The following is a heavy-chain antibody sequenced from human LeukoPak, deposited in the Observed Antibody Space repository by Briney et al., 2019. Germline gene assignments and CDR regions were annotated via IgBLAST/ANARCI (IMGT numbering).Heavy chain of an antibody. CDR1: GFTFEDYA. D-gene: IGHD6-13*01. V-gene: IGHV3-9*01. CDR3: GKDMKYSSRWLDY. Sequence: GGSLRLSCAASGFTFEDYAMHWVRQAPGKGLEWVSGISWNSNSIGYADSVKGRFTISRDNAKNSLYLQMNSLRAEDTALYYCGKDMKYSSRWLDYWGRGTLVTVSS. J-gene: IGHJ4*02. CDR2: ISWNSNSI.